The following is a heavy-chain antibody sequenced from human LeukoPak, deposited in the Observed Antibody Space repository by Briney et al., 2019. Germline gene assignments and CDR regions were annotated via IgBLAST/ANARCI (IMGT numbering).Heavy chain of an antibody. CDR2: ISVNNGIT. D-gene: IGHD3-3*01. V-gene: IGHV1-18*01. Sequence: ASVKVSCGASDFAFDHYGISWVRQSPGQGLESMGWISVNNGITHYPKNYQGIVTMTTDTSTSTAYMELRCLRVDDTAVYYCQRIPIFGVVIDFDYWGQGTLVAVSS. J-gene: IGHJ4*02. CDR3: QRIPIFGVVIDFDY. CDR1: DFAFDHYG.